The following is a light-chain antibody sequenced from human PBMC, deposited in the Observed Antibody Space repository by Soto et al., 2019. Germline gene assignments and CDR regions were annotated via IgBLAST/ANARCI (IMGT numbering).Light chain of an antibody. CDR2: KAS. Sequence: DIQMTQSPSTLSASVGDRVTITCRASQSISSWLAWYQQKPGSAPNLLIYKASSLQSGVPSRFSGSGSGTELTLTISSLQPDDFATYYCQQYNSYPWTFGQGTKVEIK. CDR3: QQYNSYPWT. V-gene: IGKV1-5*03. J-gene: IGKJ1*01. CDR1: QSISSW.